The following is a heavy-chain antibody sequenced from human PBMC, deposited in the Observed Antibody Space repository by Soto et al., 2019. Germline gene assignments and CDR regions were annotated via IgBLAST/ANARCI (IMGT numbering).Heavy chain of an antibody. D-gene: IGHD6-13*01. J-gene: IGHJ6*02. Sequence: SETLSLTCTVSGGSISSSSYYWGWIRQPPGKGLEWIGSIYYSGSTYYNPSLKSRVTISKDTSKNQVVLTMTNMDPVDTATYYCARRIAAAGTWYGMDVWGQGTTVTVSS. CDR3: ARRIAAAGTWYGMDV. CDR2: IYYSGST. V-gene: IGHV4-39*06. CDR1: GGSISSSSYY.